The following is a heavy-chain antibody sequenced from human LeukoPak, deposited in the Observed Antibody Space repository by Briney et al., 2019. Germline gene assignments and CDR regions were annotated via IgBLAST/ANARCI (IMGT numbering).Heavy chain of an antibody. CDR2: IYYSGST. D-gene: IGHD3-22*01. J-gene: IGHJ3*02. CDR3: ARTIGFDSRGYQHDAYDI. Sequence: SETLSLTCTVSGDSISSSRYYWGWIRQPPGRGLEWIGSIYYSGSTYYTPSLKSRVTISVDTSSDHFSLNLTSVTAADTAVYYCARTIGFDSRGYQHDAYDIWGQGALVTVSS. V-gene: IGHV4-39*07. CDR1: GDSISSSRYY.